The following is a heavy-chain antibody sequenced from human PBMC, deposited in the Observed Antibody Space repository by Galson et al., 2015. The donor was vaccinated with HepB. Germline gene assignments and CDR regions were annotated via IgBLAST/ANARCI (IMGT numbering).Heavy chain of an antibody. D-gene: IGHD6-19*01. V-gene: IGHV3-33*01. CDR1: GFTFSSYG. CDR3: ARQGSGWYLWDYYYYMDV. Sequence: SLRLSCAASGFTFSSYGMHWVRQAPGKGLEWVAVIWYDGSNRYYADSVKGRFTISRDNSKNTLYLQMNSLRAEDTAVYYCARQGSGWYLWDYYYYMDVWGKGTTVTVSS. J-gene: IGHJ6*03. CDR2: IWYDGSNR.